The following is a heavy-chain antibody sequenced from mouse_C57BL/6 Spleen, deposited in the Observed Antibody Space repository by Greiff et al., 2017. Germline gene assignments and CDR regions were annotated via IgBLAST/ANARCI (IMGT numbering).Heavy chain of an antibody. V-gene: IGHV3-6*01. CDR3: ARGDDDYYEDFDY. CDR1: GYSITSGYY. D-gene: IGHD2-3*01. Sequence: EVKLQESGPGLVKPSQSLSLTCSVTGYSITSGYYWNWIRQFPGNKLEWMGYISYDGSNNYNPSLKNRISITRDTSKNQFFLKLNSVTTEDTATYYCARGDDDYYEDFDYWGQGTTLTVSS. J-gene: IGHJ2*01. CDR2: ISYDGSN.